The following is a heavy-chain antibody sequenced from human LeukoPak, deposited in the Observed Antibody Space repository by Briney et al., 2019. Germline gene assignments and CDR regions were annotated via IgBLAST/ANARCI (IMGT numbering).Heavy chain of an antibody. D-gene: IGHD3-3*01. CDR3: ARDKRRDFWSGYVGY. CDR2: ISAYNGNT. J-gene: IGHJ4*02. Sequence: SVXXSXKASXXTFXSYGISWVRQAPGQGLEWMGXISAYNGNTNYAQKLQGRVTMTTDTSTSTAYMELRSLRSDDTAVYYCARDKRRDFWSGYVGYWGQGTLVTVSS. V-gene: IGHV1-18*01. CDR1: XXTFXSYG.